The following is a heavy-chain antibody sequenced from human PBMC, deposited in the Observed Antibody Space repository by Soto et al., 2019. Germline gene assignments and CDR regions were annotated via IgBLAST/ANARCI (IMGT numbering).Heavy chain of an antibody. CDR2: INTKFGDT. J-gene: IGHJ6*02. D-gene: IGHD3-10*01. V-gene: IGHV1-2*02. CDR3: ARNMDYYYGPGSGNGHGF. CDR1: GYTFTAYY. Sequence: QVQLVQSGAEVKEPGDSVRVSCEASGYTFTAYYIHWVRQAPGQGLEWMGWINTKFGDTTYAQDFQGSVSMTEDMAVSTVYMELSWLSPDDTAIYSCARNMDYYYGPGSGNGHGFWGQGTTVTVFS.